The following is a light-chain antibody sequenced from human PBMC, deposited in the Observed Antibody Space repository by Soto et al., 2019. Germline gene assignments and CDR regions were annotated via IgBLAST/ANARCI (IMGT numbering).Light chain of an antibody. CDR3: SSYTSSSTLV. V-gene: IGLV2-14*01. J-gene: IGLJ1*01. CDR2: EDS. Sequence: QSALTQPASVSGSPGQSITISCTGTSSDVGGYNYVSWYQHHPGKAPKLMIYEDSNRPSGVSNRFSGSKSGNTASLTISGLQAEDEADYYCSSYTSSSTLVFGTGTKLTVL. CDR1: SSDVGGYNY.